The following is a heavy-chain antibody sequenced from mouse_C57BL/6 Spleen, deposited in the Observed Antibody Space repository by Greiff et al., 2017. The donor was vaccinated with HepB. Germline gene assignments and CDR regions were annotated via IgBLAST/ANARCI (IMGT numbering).Heavy chain of an antibody. V-gene: IGHV1-18*01. CDR1: GYTFTDYN. CDR3: ARNYGSWAWFAY. D-gene: IGHD1-1*01. J-gene: IGHJ3*01. Sequence: EVQGVESGPELVKPGASVKIPCKASGYTFTDYNMDWVKQSHGKSLEWIGDINPNNGGTIYNQKFKGKATLTVDKSSSTAYMELRSLTSEDTAVYYCARNYGSWAWFAYWGQGTLVTVSA. CDR2: INPNNGGT.